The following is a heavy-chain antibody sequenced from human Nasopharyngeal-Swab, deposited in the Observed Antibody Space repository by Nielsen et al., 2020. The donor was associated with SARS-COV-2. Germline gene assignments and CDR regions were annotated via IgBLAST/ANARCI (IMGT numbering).Heavy chain of an antibody. CDR2: INPSGGSA. CDR3: ARDRYGSGSFLGY. V-gene: IGHV1-46*01. J-gene: IGHJ4*02. Sequence: WVRQAPGQRLEWMGIINPSGGSATYAQRFQGKVTMTRDTSTSTVFMELSSLKSEDTAVYYRARDRYGSGSFLGYWGQGTLVTVSS. D-gene: IGHD3-10*01.